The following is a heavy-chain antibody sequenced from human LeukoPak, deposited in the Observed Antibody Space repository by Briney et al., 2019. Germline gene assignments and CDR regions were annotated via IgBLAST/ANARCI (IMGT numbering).Heavy chain of an antibody. CDR1: GFTFSSYA. D-gene: IGHD4-17*01. Sequence: GGSLRLSCAASGFTFSSYAMSWVRQAPGKGLEWVANVKQDGSEKKYMDSVEGRFTISRDNAKNSLYLQMNSLRAEDTAVYYCARYHYGDHPFDPWGQGTLVTVSS. CDR3: ARYHYGDHPFDP. CDR2: VKQDGSEK. J-gene: IGHJ5*02. V-gene: IGHV3-7*01.